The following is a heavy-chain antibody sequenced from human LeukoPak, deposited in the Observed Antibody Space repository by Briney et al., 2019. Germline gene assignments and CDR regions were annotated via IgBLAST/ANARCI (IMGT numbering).Heavy chain of an antibody. D-gene: IGHD6-6*01. Sequence: SETLSLTCTVSGGSISSYYWSWIRQPPGKGLEWIGFIFYSGTTNYNPSLKSRVTISVDTSKNQFSLKLSSVTAAGTAVYYCARELHNARPTDYWGQGTLVTVSS. CDR1: GGSISSYY. CDR2: IFYSGTT. J-gene: IGHJ4*02. CDR3: ARELHNARPTDY. V-gene: IGHV4-59*12.